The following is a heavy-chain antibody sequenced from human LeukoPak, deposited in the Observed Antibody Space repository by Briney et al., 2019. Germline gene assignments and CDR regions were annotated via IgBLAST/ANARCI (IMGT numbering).Heavy chain of an antibody. CDR1: GFTLSSYS. J-gene: IGHJ4*02. D-gene: IGHD3-10*01. CDR2: ISGNDEGT. CDR3: AKRGPIYSASPGNYFDY. V-gene: IGHV3-23*01. Sequence: GGSLRLSCAASGFTLSSYSMNWVRQAPGKGLEWVSSISGNDEGTYYADSVKGRFTISRDNSKNTLYLQMNSLRAEDTAVYYCAKRGPIYSASPGNYFDYWGQGTLVTVSS.